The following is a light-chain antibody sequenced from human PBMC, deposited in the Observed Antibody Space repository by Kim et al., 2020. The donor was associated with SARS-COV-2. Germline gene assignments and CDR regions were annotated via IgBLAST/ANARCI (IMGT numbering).Light chain of an antibody. Sequence: IRMPPSHCTLSASVGDRVTLACRASQSVYRRLAWYQQKPGEAPKVLIYDASSLQRGVPSRFSGGGSGTEFALTITTLQPDDFATYYCQQYYVYPLTFGGGTKVDIK. CDR3: QQYYVYPLT. V-gene: IGKV1-5*01. CDR2: DAS. J-gene: IGKJ4*01. CDR1: QSVYRR.